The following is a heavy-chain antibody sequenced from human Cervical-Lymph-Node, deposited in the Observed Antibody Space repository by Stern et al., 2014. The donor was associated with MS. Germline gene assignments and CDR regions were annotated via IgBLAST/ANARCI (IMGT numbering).Heavy chain of an antibody. J-gene: IGHJ4*02. V-gene: IGHV1-69*01. Sequence: QVQLVQSGAEVKKPGSSVKVSCKASGGTFSSYAISWVRQAPGQGLEWMGGIIPILGTANYAQKFQGRVTITADESTSTNYMELSSLRSDDTAVYYCARDPGGFSYGYFGDWGQGTLVTVSS. CDR2: IIPILGTA. CDR1: GGTFSSYA. D-gene: IGHD5-18*01. CDR3: ARDPGGFSYGYFGD.